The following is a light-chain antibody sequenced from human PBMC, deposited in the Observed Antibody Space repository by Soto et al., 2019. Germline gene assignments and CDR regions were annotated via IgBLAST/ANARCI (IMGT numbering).Light chain of an antibody. CDR2: AAS. J-gene: IGKJ1*01. Sequence: ESVLTQSPGTLSLSPGERATLSCRASQTVSTSYIAWYQQKPGQAPRLLIYAASSRATGIPDRFSGSGSGTDFTLTISRLEADDVAVYHCHQYGSSVRAFGQGTKVDIK. V-gene: IGKV3-20*01. CDR3: HQYGSSVRA. CDR1: QTVSTSY.